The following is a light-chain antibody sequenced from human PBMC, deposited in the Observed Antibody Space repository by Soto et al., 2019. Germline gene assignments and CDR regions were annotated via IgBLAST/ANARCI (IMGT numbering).Light chain of an antibody. CDR3: QQYSSWPPLA. CDR2: GAS. V-gene: IGKV3-15*01. CDR1: RTVSVN. J-gene: IGKJ4*01. Sequence: EVVMTQSPATLSVSPGDTATLACRASRTVSVNVAWYQQKPGQAPRLLIFGASTRATGIPARFSGGGSGTEFTLTVSSLQSDDFAVYYCQQYSSWPPLAFGGGTKVEI.